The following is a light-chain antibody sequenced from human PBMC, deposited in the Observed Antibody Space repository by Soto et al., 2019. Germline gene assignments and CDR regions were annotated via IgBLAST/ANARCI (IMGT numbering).Light chain of an antibody. V-gene: IGKV1-5*02. J-gene: IGKJ1*01. CDR1: QSISNW. Sequence: IQMPPSPSTLPTSLAHLDTLICRAIQSISNWLAWYQQKPGTAPKVLIYHASNLKSGGSSRFSGSGSGTEFILTISSVQFDDFATYYCQQYNSYSFGQGTKVDI. CDR2: HAS. CDR3: QQYNSYS.